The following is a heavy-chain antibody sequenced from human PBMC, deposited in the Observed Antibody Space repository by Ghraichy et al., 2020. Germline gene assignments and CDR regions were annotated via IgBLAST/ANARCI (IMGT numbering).Heavy chain of an antibody. D-gene: IGHD6-19*01. V-gene: IGHV3-23*01. CDR2: ISGGGEST. CDR3: AKGSGFSTGSWVDYFEY. Sequence: SCAASGFTFSPYGMNWVRQAPGKGLKCVSGISGGGESTYYADSVKGRFTISRDNFKNTLYLQINSLRVEDMAVYYCAKGSGFSTGSWVDYFEYWGQGTLVTVSS. J-gene: IGHJ4*02. CDR1: GFTFSPYG.